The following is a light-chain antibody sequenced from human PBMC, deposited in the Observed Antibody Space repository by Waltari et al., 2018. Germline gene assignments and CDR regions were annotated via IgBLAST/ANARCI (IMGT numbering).Light chain of an antibody. CDR2: DKN. Sequence: SSELTQDPAVSVAMGQTVRITCQGDRLRSYYARWYQQRPGQAPILVMYDKNNRPSGVPDRFSGSSSDDAASLTITGAQAEDEGSYYCHSRDGSGVGGSFGGGTKLTVL. CDR1: RLRSYY. V-gene: IGLV3-19*01. CDR3: HSRDGSGVGGS. J-gene: IGLJ2*01.